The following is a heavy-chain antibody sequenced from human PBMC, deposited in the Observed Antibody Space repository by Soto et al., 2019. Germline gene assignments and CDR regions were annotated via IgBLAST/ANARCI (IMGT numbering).Heavy chain of an antibody. Sequence: GGSLRLSCAASGFTFSSYAMTWVRQAPGKGLEWVSTISGTGGNTYYADSVKGRFTISRDNSKNTVYLQMNSLRAEDTAVYYCVKAVYLLDFDYWGQGTLVTVS. CDR3: VKAVYLLDFDY. D-gene: IGHD1-20*01. V-gene: IGHV3-23*01. J-gene: IGHJ4*02. CDR2: ISGTGGNT. CDR1: GFTFSSYA.